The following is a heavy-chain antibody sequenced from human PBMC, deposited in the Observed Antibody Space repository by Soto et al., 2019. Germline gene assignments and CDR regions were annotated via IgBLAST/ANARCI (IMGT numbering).Heavy chain of an antibody. CDR1: GFTFSSYW. CDR2: IKQDGSEK. V-gene: IGHV3-7*05. CDR3: ARDRTTIEDNYYYYYGMDV. J-gene: IGHJ6*02. D-gene: IGHD3-3*01. Sequence: GGSLRLSCAASGFTFSSYWMSWVRQAPGKGLEWVANIKQDGSEKYYVDSVKGRFTISRDNAKNSLYLQMNSLRAEDTAVYYCARDRTTIEDNYYYYYGMDVWGQGTTVTVSS.